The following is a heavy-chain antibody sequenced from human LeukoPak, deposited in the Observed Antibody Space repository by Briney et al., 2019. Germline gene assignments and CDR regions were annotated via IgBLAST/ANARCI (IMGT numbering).Heavy chain of an antibody. D-gene: IGHD6-13*01. J-gene: IGHJ1*01. CDR3: ARAALGYSSSWYVGYFQH. Sequence: GGSLRLSCAASGFTFSSFSMNWVRQAPGKGLEWVSSISSSGSYIYYADSVKGRFTISRDNAKNSLYLQMNSLRAEDTAVYYCARAALGYSSSWYVGYFQHWGQGTLVTVSS. CDR1: GFTFSSFS. CDR2: ISSSGSYI. V-gene: IGHV3-21*01.